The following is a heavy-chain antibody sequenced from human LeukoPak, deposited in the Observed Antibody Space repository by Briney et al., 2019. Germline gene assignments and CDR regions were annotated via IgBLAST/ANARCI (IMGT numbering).Heavy chain of an antibody. D-gene: IGHD3-3*01. J-gene: IGHJ3*02. CDR3: ARDTIFGVVLGDAFDI. V-gene: IGHV1-18*01. CDR2: ISAYNGNT. CDR1: GYTFTSYG. Sequence: ASVKVSCKASGYTFTSYGISWVRQAPGQGLEWMGRISAYNGNTNYAQKLQGRVTMTTDTSTSTAYMELRSLRSDDTAVYYCARDTIFGVVLGDAFDIWGQGTMVTVSS.